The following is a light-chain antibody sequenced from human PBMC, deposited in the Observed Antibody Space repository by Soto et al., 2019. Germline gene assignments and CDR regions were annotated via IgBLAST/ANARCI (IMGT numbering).Light chain of an antibody. J-gene: IGLJ2*01. CDR3: CSYTNNNTV. Sequence: QSALTQPASVSGSPGQSITISCTGTSSDIGGYNYVSWYQQHPGKAPKLMIFEVNNRPSGVSIRFSGSKSGNTASLTISGLQAEDEADYYCCSYTNNNTVFGGGTQLTVL. CDR1: SSDIGGYNY. V-gene: IGLV2-14*01. CDR2: EVN.